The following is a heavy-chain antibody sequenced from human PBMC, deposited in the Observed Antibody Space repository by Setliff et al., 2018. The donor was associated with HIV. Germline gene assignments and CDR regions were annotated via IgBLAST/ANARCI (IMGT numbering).Heavy chain of an antibody. CDR1: GYTFPSSG. CDR3: ARDEYYYGSGSLDY. D-gene: IGHD3-10*01. Sequence: VASVKVSCKASGYTFPSSGISWVRQAPGQGLEWVGWISAHNGKTKYAQILQGRVTMTTDTSTSTAFMELRSLRFDDTAVYYCARDEYYYGSGSLDYWGQGTLVTVS. CDR2: ISAHNGKT. V-gene: IGHV1-18*01. J-gene: IGHJ4*02.